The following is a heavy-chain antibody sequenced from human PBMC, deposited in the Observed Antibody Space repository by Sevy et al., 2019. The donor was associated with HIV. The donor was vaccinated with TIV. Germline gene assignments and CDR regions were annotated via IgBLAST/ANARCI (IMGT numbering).Heavy chain of an antibody. CDR1: GFTFSSYW. Sequence: GGSLRLSCAASGFTFSSYWMSWVRQAPGKGLEWVANIKQDGSEKYYVASLKGRFTISRANARNSLYLQRKGLRAEETAVYYWAREVRGIVVVPAAIGGEYYGMDVWGQGTTVTVSS. J-gene: IGHJ6*02. V-gene: IGHV3-7*01. D-gene: IGHD2-2*02. CDR3: AREVRGIVVVPAAIGGEYYGMDV. CDR2: IKQDGSEK.